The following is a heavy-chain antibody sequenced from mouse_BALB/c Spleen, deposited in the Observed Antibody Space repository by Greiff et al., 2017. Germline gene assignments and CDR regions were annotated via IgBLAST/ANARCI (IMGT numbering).Heavy chain of an antibody. J-gene: IGHJ3*01. CDR2: ISSGGGST. V-gene: IGHV5-12-1*01. Sequence: EVKLVESGGGLVKPGGSLKLSCAASGFAFSSYDMSWVRQTPEKRLEWVAYISSGGGSTYYPDTVKGRFTISRDNAKNTLYLQMSSLKSEDTAMYYCARQGIYYDYDEAYWGQGTLVTVSA. CDR3: ARQGIYYDYDEAY. D-gene: IGHD2-4*01. CDR1: GFAFSSYD.